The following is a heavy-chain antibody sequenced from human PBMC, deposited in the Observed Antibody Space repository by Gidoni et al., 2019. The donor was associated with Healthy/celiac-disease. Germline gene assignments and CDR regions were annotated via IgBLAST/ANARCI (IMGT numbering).Heavy chain of an antibody. CDR2: ISYDGSNK. Sequence: SGFTFSSYAMHWVRQAPGKGLEWVAVISYDGSNKYYADSVKGRFTISRDNSKNTLDLQMNSRRAEDTAVYYCARDRGYSYGGYFDYWGQGTLVTVSS. V-gene: IGHV3-30-3*01. CDR1: GFTFSSYA. CDR3: ARDRGYSYGGYFDY. D-gene: IGHD5-18*01. J-gene: IGHJ4*02.